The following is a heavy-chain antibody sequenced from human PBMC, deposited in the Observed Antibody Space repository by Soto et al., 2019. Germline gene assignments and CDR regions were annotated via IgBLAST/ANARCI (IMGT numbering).Heavy chain of an antibody. CDR2: IYSGGST. J-gene: IGHJ4*02. CDR3: ARTQGSKYSSGWTDY. D-gene: IGHD6-19*01. CDR1: GFTVSSNY. V-gene: IGHV3-53*04. Sequence: EVQLVESGGGLVQPGGSLRLSCAASGFTVSSNYMSWVRQAPGKGLEWVSVIYSGGSTYYADSVKGRFTISRHNSKNTLYLQMNSLRAEDTAVYYCARTQGSKYSSGWTDYWGQGTLVTVSS.